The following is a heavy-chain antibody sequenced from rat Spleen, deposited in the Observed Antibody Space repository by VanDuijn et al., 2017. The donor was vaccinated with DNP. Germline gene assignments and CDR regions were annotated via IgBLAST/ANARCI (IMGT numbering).Heavy chain of an antibody. J-gene: IGHJ2*01. CDR3: ARWNSGHFDY. Sequence: EVQLVESGGGLVQPGRSLKLSCAASGFTFSDYNMAWVRQAPKKGLEWVATISYDGSNTYYRDSVKGRFTISRDNAKNTLYLQMNSLRSEDMATYYCARWNSGHFDYWGQGVMVPVSS. V-gene: IGHV5-7*01. D-gene: IGHD4-3*01. CDR2: ISYDGSNT. CDR1: GFTFSDYN.